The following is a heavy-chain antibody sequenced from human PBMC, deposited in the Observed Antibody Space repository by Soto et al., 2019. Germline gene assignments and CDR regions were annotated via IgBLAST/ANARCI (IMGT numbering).Heavy chain of an antibody. D-gene: IGHD6-13*01. CDR2: ISYDGSNK. CDR3: AKDSSSWYGXYYYGMDV. CDR1: GFTFSSYG. J-gene: IGHJ6*02. V-gene: IGHV3-30*18. Sequence: PGGSLRLSXAASGFTFSSYGMPWVRQAPGKGLEWVAVISYDGSNKYYADSVKGRFTISRDNSKNTLYLQMNSLRAEDTAVYYCAKDSSSWYGXYYYGMDVWGQGTTVTVSS.